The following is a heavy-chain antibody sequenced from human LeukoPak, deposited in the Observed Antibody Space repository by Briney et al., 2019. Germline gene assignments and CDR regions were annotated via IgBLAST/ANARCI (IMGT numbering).Heavy chain of an antibody. CDR1: GFTFSNYA. V-gene: IGHV3-23*01. D-gene: IGHD3-10*02. J-gene: IGHJ5*02. CDR3: AKDPNGDYVGGYWFDP. Sequence: GGSLRLSCAASGFTFSNYAMNWVRQPPGKGLEWVSGISASGDKTYYADSVKGRFTISRDKSNNALYLQMNSLRAEDTALYFCAKDPNGDYVGGYWFDPWGQGARVTVSS. CDR2: ISASGDKT.